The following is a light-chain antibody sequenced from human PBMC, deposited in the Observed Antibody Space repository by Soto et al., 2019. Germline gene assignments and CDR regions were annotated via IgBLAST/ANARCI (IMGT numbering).Light chain of an antibody. J-gene: IGKJ4*01. CDR3: QQRSDWPLT. V-gene: IGKV3-11*01. CDR2: DAS. Sequence: EIVLTQSPATLSLSPGEGATLSCRASQSVSSGLAWYQQKPGQAPRLLIYDASERATGTPVRFSGGGSGTDFTLTISGLEPEDFAFYYCQQRSDWPLTFGGGTKLEIK. CDR1: QSVSSG.